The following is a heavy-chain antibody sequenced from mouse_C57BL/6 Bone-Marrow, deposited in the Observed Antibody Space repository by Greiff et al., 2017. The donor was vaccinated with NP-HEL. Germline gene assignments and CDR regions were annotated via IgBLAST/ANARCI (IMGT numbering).Heavy chain of an antibody. CDR2: ISDGGSYT. J-gene: IGHJ3*01. V-gene: IGHV5-4*01. CDR1: GFTFSSYA. Sequence: DVMLVESGGGLVKPGGSLKLSCAASGFTFSSYAMSWVRQTPEKRLEWVATISDGGSYTYYPDNVKGRFTISRDNAKNNLYLQMSHLKSEDTAMYYCARDHAYYSNYGFADWGQGTLVTVSA. CDR3: ARDHAYYSNYGFAD. D-gene: IGHD2-5*01.